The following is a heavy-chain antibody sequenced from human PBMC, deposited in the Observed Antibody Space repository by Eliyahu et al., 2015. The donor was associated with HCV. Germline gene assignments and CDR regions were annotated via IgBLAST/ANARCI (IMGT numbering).Heavy chain of an antibody. D-gene: IGHD1-26*01. CDR2: ISSSSSYI. J-gene: IGHJ3*02. CDR1: GFXFSSYS. CDR3: ARANAELSDAFDI. V-gene: IGHV3-21*01. Sequence: EVQLVESGGGLVKPGGSLRLSCAASGFXFSSYSMNWVRQAPGKGLGWVSSISSSSSYIYYADSVKGRFTISRDNAKNSLYLQMNSLRAEDTAVYYCARANAELSDAFDIWGQGTMVTVSS.